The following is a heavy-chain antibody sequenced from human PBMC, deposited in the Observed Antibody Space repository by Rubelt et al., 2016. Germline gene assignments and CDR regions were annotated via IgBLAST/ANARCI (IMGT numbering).Heavy chain of an antibody. J-gene: IGHJ4*02. V-gene: IGHV3-30*18. Sequence: SSYGMHWVRQAPGKGLEWVAVISYDGSNKYYADSVKGRFTISRDNSKNTLYLQMNSLRAKDTAVYYCAKDPYYYGSGSYEDYWGQGTLVTVSS. D-gene: IGHD3-10*01. CDR3: AKDPYYYGSGSYEDY. CDR2: ISYDGSNK. CDR1: SSYG.